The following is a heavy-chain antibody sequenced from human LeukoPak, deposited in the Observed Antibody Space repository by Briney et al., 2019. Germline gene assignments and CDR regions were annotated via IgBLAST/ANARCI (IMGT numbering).Heavy chain of an antibody. J-gene: IGHJ3*02. CDR2: IIPIFGTA. V-gene: IGHV1-69*13. CDR1: GGTFSSYA. Sequence: ASVKVSCKASGGTFSSYAISWVRQAPGQGLEWMGGIIPIFGTANYAQKIQGRVTITADESTSTAYMELSSLRSEDTAVYYCARVATTYCSGGSCSWVIWGQGTMVTVSS. D-gene: IGHD2-15*01. CDR3: ARVATTYCSGGSCSWVI.